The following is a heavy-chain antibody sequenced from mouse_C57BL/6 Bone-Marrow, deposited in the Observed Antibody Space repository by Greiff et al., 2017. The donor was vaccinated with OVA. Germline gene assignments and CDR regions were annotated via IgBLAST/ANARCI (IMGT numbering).Heavy chain of an antibody. V-gene: IGHV1-9*01. CDR2: ILPGSGST. D-gene: IGHD1-1*01. CDR3: ARSGGSSYPFWYFDV. J-gene: IGHJ1*03. CDR1: GYTFTGYW. Sequence: VQLQQSGAELMKPGASVKLSCKATGYTFTGYWIEWVKQRPGHGLEWIGEILPGSGSTNYNGKFKGKATLTADKSSSTAYMQLSSLTSEDSAVYFCARSGGSSYPFWYFDVWGTGTTVTVSS.